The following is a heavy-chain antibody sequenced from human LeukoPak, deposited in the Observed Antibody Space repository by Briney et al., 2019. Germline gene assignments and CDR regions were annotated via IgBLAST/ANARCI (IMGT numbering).Heavy chain of an antibody. CDR2: IIPIFGTA. CDR3: ARGDYYDSSGYLNFDY. V-gene: IGHV1-69*05. D-gene: IGHD3-22*01. J-gene: IGHJ4*02. Sequence: PVKVSCKASGGTFSSYAISWVRQAPGQGLEWMGGIIPIFGTANYAQKFQGRVTITTDESTSTAYMELSSLRSEDTAVYYCARGDYYDSSGYLNFDYWGQGTLVTVSS. CDR1: GGTFSSYA.